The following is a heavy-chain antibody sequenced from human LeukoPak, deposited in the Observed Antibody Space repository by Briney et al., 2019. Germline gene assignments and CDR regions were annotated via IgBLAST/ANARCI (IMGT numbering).Heavy chain of an antibody. CDR3: ARSIPAAAIYFDY. Sequence: GESLKISGKGSGYSFTSYWIAWVRQMPGKGLEWMGIIYPGDSDTRYSPSFQGQVTISADRSINTAYLQWSSLKASDTALYYCARSIPAAAIYFDYWGQGTLVTVSS. D-gene: IGHD6-13*01. V-gene: IGHV5-51*01. J-gene: IGHJ4*02. CDR2: IYPGDSDT. CDR1: GYSFTSYW.